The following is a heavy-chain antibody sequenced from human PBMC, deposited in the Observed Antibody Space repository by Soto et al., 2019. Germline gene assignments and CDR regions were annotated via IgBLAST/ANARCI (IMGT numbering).Heavy chain of an antibody. CDR2: IHHTGGT. CDR3: ARVGPDCNSFSCIRGRWFDP. CDR1: GYSITSGYY. V-gene: IGHV4-38-2*01. J-gene: IGHJ5*02. Sequence: PSETLSLTCAVSGYSITSGYYWGWIRQPPWKGLEWMGTIHHTGGTYYNPSLKSRVSMSIDTSKNQFSLRLSSVTAADTAVHYCARVGPDCNSFSCIRGRWFDPWVQGTVVTVSS. D-gene: IGHD2-2*01.